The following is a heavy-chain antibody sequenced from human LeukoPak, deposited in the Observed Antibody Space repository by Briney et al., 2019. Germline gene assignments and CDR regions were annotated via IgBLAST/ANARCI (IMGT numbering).Heavy chain of an antibody. CDR2: IYYSGST. CDR1: GGSISSSISY. Sequence: SETLSLTCTVSGGSISSSISYWGWIRQPPGKGLESIGTIYYSGSTYYNPSLQSRVTISADTSKNQFSLKLSSVTAADTAVYYCARLVGAATDPFDYWGQGTLVTVSS. J-gene: IGHJ4*02. V-gene: IGHV4-39*01. CDR3: ARLVGAATDPFDY. D-gene: IGHD1-26*01.